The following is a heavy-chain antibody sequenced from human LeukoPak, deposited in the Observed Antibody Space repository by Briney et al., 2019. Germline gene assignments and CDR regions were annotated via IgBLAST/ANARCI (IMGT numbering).Heavy chain of an antibody. D-gene: IGHD6-19*01. J-gene: IGHJ4*02. Sequence: SETLSLTCTVSGDSISNYYWSWIRQSPGKKLEWIGYMYNRGSTVYNPSLKSRVTISTDTSKNQFSLRLTSVTAADTAVYYCARAEKAVTGTLDYWGQGTLITVSS. CDR3: ARAEKAVTGTLDY. V-gene: IGHV4-59*01. CDR1: GDSISNYY. CDR2: MYNRGST.